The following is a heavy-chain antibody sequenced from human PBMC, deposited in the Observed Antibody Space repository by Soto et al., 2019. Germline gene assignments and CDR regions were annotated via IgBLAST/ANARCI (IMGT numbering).Heavy chain of an antibody. CDR2: ISGSGGST. CDR1: GFTFSSYA. Sequence: GGSLRLSCAASGFTFSSYAMSWVRQAPGKGLEWVSAISGSGGSTYYADSVKGRFTISRDNSKNTLYLQMSSLRAEDTAVYYCEKATSFNCFDPWGQGTLVTVSS. CDR3: EKATSFNCFDP. D-gene: IGHD2-2*01. J-gene: IGHJ5*02. V-gene: IGHV3-23*01.